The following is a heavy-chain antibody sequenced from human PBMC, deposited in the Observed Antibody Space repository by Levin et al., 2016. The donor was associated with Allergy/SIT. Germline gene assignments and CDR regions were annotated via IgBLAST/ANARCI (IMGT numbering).Heavy chain of an antibody. D-gene: IGHD4-23*01. CDR1: GYSFTSYW. Sequence: KVSCKGSGYSFTSYWIGWVRQMPGKGLEWMGRIDPSDSYTNYSPSFQGHVTISADKSISTAYLQWSSLKASDTAMYYCARHPFREQTTVVTPFSRHGMDVWGQGTTVTVSS. CDR3: ARHPFREQTTVVTPFSRHGMDV. J-gene: IGHJ6*02. CDR2: IDPSDSYT. V-gene: IGHV5-10-1*01.